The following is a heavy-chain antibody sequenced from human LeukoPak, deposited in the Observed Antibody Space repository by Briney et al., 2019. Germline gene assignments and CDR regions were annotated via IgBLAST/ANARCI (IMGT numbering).Heavy chain of an antibody. Sequence: GGSLRLSCAASGFTFSTFAMSWVRQAPGMGLEWVSALSAGVTHYADSVRGRFSIFAADSENTVYLQMNSLRAEDTAVYYCARDEGSGCLDYWGQGTLVTVSS. CDR3: ARDEGSGCLDY. CDR2: LSAGVT. V-gene: IGHV3-23*01. CDR1: GFTFSTFA. D-gene: IGHD3-22*01. J-gene: IGHJ4*02.